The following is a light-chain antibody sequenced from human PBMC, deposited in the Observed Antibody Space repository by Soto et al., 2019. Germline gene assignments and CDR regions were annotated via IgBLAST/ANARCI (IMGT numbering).Light chain of an antibody. CDR1: QSVRSN. V-gene: IGKV3-15*01. J-gene: IGKJ1*01. Sequence: ELVLTQSPGTLSLSPGERATLSCRASQSVRSNLAWYQQKPGQPPRLLIYDASTRATGIPSRFSGSGSGTEFTLTISSLQPDDFATYYCQQYNSYSFGQGTKVDIK. CDR2: DAS. CDR3: QQYNSYS.